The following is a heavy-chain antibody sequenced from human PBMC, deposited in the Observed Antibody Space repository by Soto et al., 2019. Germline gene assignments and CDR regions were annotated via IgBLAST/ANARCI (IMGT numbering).Heavy chain of an antibody. Sequence: QVQLQESGPGLVKPSETLSLTCTVSGGSISSDYWSWIRQPPGKGLEWIGYTYYSGSTNDNPSLMSRATDSVHTSKNQFSLMLSSVTAAVTAVYYCARHHASWGQGTRVTVSS. D-gene: IGHD2-2*01. CDR1: GGSISSDY. V-gene: IGHV4-59*08. CDR2: TYYSGST. CDR3: ARHHAS. J-gene: IGHJ5*02.